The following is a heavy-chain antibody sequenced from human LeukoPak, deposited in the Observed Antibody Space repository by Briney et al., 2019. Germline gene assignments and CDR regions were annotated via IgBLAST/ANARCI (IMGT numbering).Heavy chain of an antibody. Sequence: GGSLRLSCAASGFTFSSYGMSWVRQAPGKGLEWVSAISGSGGSTYYADSVKGRFTISRDNSKNTLYLQMNSLRAEDTAVYYCARDYYDSSGYYSDWGQGTLVTVSS. V-gene: IGHV3-23*01. CDR3: ARDYYDSSGYYSD. CDR1: GFTFSSYG. J-gene: IGHJ4*02. CDR2: ISGSGGST. D-gene: IGHD3-22*01.